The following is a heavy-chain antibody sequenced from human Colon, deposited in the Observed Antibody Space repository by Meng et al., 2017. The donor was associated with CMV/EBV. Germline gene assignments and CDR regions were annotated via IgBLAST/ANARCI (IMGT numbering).Heavy chain of an antibody. J-gene: IGHJ6*02. CDR3: ARDPVAAAADGMDV. V-gene: IGHV3-21*01. Sequence: GESLKISCAASGFTFSSYSMNWVRQAPGKGLEWVSSISSSSYIYYADSVKGRFTISRDNAKNSLYLQMNSLRAEDTAVYYCARDPVAAAADGMDVWGQGTTVTVSS. CDR1: GFTFSSYS. CDR2: ISSSSYI. D-gene: IGHD6-13*01.